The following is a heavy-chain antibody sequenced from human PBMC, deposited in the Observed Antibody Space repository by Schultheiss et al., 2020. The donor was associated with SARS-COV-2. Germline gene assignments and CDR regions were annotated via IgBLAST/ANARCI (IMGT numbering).Heavy chain of an antibody. J-gene: IGHJ2*01. V-gene: IGHV4-34*12. Sequence: SETLSLTCAVYGGSFSGYYWSWIRQHPGKGLEWIGYIFYSGSTYYNPSLKSRVTISVDKSKNQFSLKLSSVTAADTAVYYCAREYQLLSYCYFDLWGRGTLVTVSS. D-gene: IGHD2-2*01. CDR2: IFYSGST. CDR3: AREYQLLSYCYFDL. CDR1: GGSFSGYY.